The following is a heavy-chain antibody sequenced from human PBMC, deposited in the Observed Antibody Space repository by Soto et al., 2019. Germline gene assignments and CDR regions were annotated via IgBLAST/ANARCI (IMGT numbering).Heavy chain of an antibody. D-gene: IGHD1-1*01. CDR3: ARDEAGTTTSWFDP. CDR2: IWYDGSNK. V-gene: IGHV3-33*01. CDR1: GFTFSSYG. Sequence: QVQLVESGGGVVQPGRSLRLSCAASGFTFSSYGMHWVRQAPGKGLEWVAVIWYDGSNKYYADSVKGRFTISRDNSKNTLYLQMNSLRAEDRAVYYCARDEAGTTTSWFDPWGQGTLVTVSS. J-gene: IGHJ5*02.